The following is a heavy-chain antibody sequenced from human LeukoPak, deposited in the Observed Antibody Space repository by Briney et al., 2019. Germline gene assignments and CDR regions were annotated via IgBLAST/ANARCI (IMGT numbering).Heavy chain of an antibody. CDR1: GFTFSSYD. D-gene: IGHD6-19*01. CDR3: ARDRGAVGGDYNWFDP. V-gene: IGHV3-30*02. CDR2: IWSDGSNK. J-gene: IGHJ5*02. Sequence: GVSLTLSCAASGFTFSSYDMHWVRPAPGKGLEWVTFIWSDGSNKYHTDSVKGRFTIYRDNSKNTLYLQMNSLRADDTAVYYCARDRGAVGGDYNWFDPWGQGTLVTVSS.